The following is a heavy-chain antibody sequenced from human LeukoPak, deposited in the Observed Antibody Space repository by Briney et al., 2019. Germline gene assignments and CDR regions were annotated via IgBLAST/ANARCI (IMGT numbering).Heavy chain of an antibody. D-gene: IGHD4-11*01. CDR3: ATYMAEDYMFFDAFDI. V-gene: IGHV1-24*01. Sequence: ASVKVSCKVSGNTLTDLSMHWVRQTPGKGLEWMGGFDPEDGETIYAQKFQGRVTMTEDTSTDTAYMELSSLRSEDTAVYCCATYMAEDYMFFDAFDIWGQGTMVTVPS. CDR1: GNTLTDLS. CDR2: FDPEDGET. J-gene: IGHJ3*02.